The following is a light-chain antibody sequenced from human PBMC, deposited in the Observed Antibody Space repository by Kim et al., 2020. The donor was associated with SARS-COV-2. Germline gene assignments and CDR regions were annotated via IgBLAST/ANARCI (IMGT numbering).Light chain of an antibody. J-gene: IGKJ3*01. CDR2: AAS. CDR3: QQYYSYPVT. CDR1: QGISSY. Sequence: AIRMTQSPSSFSASTGDRVTITCRASQGISSYLAWYQQKPGKAPKLLIYAASTLQSGVPSRFSGSGSGTDFTLTISCLQSEDLATYYCQQYYSYPVTFGPGTKVDIK. V-gene: IGKV1-8*01.